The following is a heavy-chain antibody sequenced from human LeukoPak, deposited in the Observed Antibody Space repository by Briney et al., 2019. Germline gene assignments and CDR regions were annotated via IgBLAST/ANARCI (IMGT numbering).Heavy chain of an antibody. CDR3: ARDSRRVQGGWFDP. J-gene: IGHJ5*02. Sequence: PGGSLRLSCAASGFTFSSYSMNWVRQAPGKGLEWVSYISSSGSTIYYADSVKGRFTISRDNAKKSLYLQMNSLRADDTAVYYCARDSRRVQGGWFDPWGQGTLVTVSS. CDR2: ISSSGSTI. V-gene: IGHV3-48*04. D-gene: IGHD5-24*01. CDR1: GFTFSSYS.